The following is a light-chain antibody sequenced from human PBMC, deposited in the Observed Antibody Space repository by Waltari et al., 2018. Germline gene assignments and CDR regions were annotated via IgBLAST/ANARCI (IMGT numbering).Light chain of an antibody. CDR2: GAA. CDR3: QQYHSSPYT. J-gene: IGKJ2*01. Sequence: DIVLTQSPDSLAVSLGERATFNCRSSQSLLYSSNNRNYLAWYQQKPGQPPKLLIYGAASRQIGVPGRFRGSGSGTDLSLTISSLQAEDVAIYYCQQYHSSPYTCGRGTKLEIK. CDR1: QSLLYSSNNRNY. V-gene: IGKV4-1*01.